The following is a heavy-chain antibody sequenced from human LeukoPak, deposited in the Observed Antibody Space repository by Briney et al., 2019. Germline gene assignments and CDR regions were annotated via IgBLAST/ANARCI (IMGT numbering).Heavy chain of an antibody. V-gene: IGHV1-69*13. Sequence: GASVKVSCKASGGTFSSYAISWVRQAPGQGLEWMGGIIPIFGTANYAQKFQGRVTITADESTSTAYMELSSLRSEDTAVYSCARAVRDYDSSGYYFGYYYYGMDVWGQGTTVTVSS. CDR2: IIPIFGTA. CDR3: ARAVRDYDSSGYYFGYYYYGMDV. J-gene: IGHJ6*02. D-gene: IGHD3-22*01. CDR1: GGTFSSYA.